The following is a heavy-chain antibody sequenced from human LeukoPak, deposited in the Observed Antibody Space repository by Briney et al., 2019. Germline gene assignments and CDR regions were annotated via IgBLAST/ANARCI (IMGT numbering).Heavy chain of an antibody. J-gene: IGHJ4*02. V-gene: IGHV4-30-2*01. Sequence: KASETLSLTCAVSGGSISSGGYSWSWIRQPPGKGLEWIGYIYHSGSTYYNPSLKSRVTISVDRSKNQFSLKLSSVTAADTAVYYCATSGTTGSSFDYWGQGTLVTVSS. CDR3: ATSGTTGSSFDY. CDR1: GGSISSGGYS. D-gene: IGHD1-26*01. CDR2: IYHSGST.